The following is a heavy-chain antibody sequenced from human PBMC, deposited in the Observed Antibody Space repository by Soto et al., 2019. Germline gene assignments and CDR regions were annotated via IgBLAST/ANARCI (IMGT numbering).Heavy chain of an antibody. CDR1: GGSISSGGYY. CDR3: ARHPTLDYYDSSGYYDYFDY. Sequence: SETLSLTCTVSGGSISSGGYYWSWIRQHPGKGLEWIGYIYYSGSTYYNPSLKSRVTISVDTSKNQFSLKLSSVTAADTAVYYCARHPTLDYYDSSGYYDYFDYWGQGTLVTVSS. CDR2: IYYSGST. D-gene: IGHD3-22*01. V-gene: IGHV4-39*01. J-gene: IGHJ4*02.